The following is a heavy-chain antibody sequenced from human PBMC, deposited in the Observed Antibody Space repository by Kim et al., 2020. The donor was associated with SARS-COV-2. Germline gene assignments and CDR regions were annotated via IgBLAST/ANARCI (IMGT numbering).Heavy chain of an antibody. D-gene: IGHD3-22*01. CDR1: GFTFSSYG. Sequence: GGSLRLSCAASGFTFSSYGMHWVRQAPGKGLEWVAVIWYDGSNKYYADSVKGRFTISRDNSKNTLYLQMNSLRAEDTAVYYCARTTMIVEGGFDYWGQGTLVTVSS. CDR3: ARTTMIVEGGFDY. V-gene: IGHV3-33*01. CDR2: IWYDGSNK. J-gene: IGHJ4*02.